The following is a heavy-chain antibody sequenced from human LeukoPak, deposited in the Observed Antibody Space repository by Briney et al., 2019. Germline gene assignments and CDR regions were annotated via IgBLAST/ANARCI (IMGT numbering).Heavy chain of an antibody. CDR2: IGASGTTK. CDR1: GFTFSSYE. Sequence: GGSLRLSCAASGFTFSSYEMNWVRQAPGKGLEWVSFIGASGTTKYYADSVKGRFTISRNNAKHSLYLQMNNLRAEDTAIYYCARLSNALDYWGQGTLVTVSS. J-gene: IGHJ4*02. D-gene: IGHD4-11*01. CDR3: ARLSNALDY. V-gene: IGHV3-48*03.